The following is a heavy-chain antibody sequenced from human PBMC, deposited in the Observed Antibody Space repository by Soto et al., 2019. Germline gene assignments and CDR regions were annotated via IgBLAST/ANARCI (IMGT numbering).Heavy chain of an antibody. J-gene: IGHJ6*02. Sequence: QVQLQESGPGLVKPSQTLSLTCTVSGGSISSGGYYWSWIRQHPGKGLEWIGYIYYSGSTYYNPSLKSRVTISVDTSKKQFSLKLSSVTAADTAVYYGARVGRGEYYYYGMDVWGQGTTVTVSS. CDR2: IYYSGST. CDR3: ARVGRGEYYYYGMDV. CDR1: GGSISSGGYY. V-gene: IGHV4-31*03. D-gene: IGHD2-15*01.